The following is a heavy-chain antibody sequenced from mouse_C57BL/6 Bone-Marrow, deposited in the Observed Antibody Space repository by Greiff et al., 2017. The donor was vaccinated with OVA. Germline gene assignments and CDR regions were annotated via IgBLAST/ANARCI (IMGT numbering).Heavy chain of an antibody. CDR1: GYTFTSYW. V-gene: IGHV1-55*01. Sequence: QVQLQQPGAELVKPGASVKMSCKASGYTFTSYWITWVKQRPGQGLEWIGDIYPGSGSTNYNEKFKSKATLTVDTSSSTAYMQLSSLTSEDSAVYYCARWPTVVATYWYFDVWGTGTTVTVSS. D-gene: IGHD1-1*01. CDR2: IYPGSGST. J-gene: IGHJ1*03. CDR3: ARWPTVVATYWYFDV.